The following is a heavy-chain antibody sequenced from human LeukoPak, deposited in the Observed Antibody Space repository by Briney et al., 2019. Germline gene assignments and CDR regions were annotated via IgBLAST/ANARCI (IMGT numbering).Heavy chain of an antibody. CDR3: ARGSRYCSSTSCDAFDI. CDR2: INHSGST. CDR1: GYSISSGYY. D-gene: IGHD2-2*01. Sequence: SETLSLTCTVSGYSISSGYYWSWIRQPPGKGLEWIGEINHSGSTNYNPSLKSRVTISVDTSKNQFSLKLSSVTAADTAVYYCARGSRYCSSTSCDAFDIWGQGTMVTVSS. V-gene: IGHV4-38-2*02. J-gene: IGHJ3*02.